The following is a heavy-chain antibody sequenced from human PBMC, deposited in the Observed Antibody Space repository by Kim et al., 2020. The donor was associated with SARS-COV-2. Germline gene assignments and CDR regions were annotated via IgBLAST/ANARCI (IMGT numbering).Heavy chain of an antibody. V-gene: IGHV3-13*05. D-gene: IGHD3-9*01. CDR1: GFTFSSYD. CDR3: ARGKILTGYYRDDAFDI. CDR2: IGTAGDP. J-gene: IGHJ3*02. Sequence: GGSLRLSCAASGFTFSSYDMHWVRQATGKGLEWVSAIGTAGDPYYPGSVKGRFTISRENAKNSLYLQMNSLRAGDTAVYYCARGKILTGYYRDDAFDIWGQGTMVTVSS.